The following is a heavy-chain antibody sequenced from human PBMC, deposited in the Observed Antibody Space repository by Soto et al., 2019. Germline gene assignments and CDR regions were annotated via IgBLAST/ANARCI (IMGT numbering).Heavy chain of an antibody. CDR1: GYTFTSYG. CDR3: ARDPETYYYVSSGSHESFDI. V-gene: IGHV1-18*04. D-gene: IGHD3-22*01. J-gene: IGHJ3*02. Sequence: ASVKVSCKASGYTFTSYGISWVRQAPGQGLEWMGWISAYNGNTNYAQKLQGRVTMTTDTSTSTAYMELRSLRSDDTAVYYCARDPETYYYVSSGSHESFDIWGQGTMVTVSS. CDR2: ISAYNGNT.